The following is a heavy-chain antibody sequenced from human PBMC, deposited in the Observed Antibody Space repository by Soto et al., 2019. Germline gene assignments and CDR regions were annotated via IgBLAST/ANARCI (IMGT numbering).Heavy chain of an antibody. CDR2: ISYDGSNK. Sequence: PXGSLRLFCAASGFTFSSYSMHWVRQAPGKGLEWVAVISYDGSNKYYADSVKGRFTISRDNSKNTLYLQMNSLRAEDTAVYYCAREVGVNYYYYYGMDVWGQGTTVTVSS. D-gene: IGHD3-10*01. V-gene: IGHV3-30-3*01. J-gene: IGHJ6*02. CDR1: GFTFSSYS. CDR3: AREVGVNYYYYYGMDV.